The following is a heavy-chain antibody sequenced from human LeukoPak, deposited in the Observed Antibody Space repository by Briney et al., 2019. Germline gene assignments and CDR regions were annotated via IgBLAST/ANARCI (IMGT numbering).Heavy chain of an antibody. D-gene: IGHD5-12*01. CDR3: ARYRYSGYDSDDAFDI. V-gene: IGHV3-66*01. J-gene: IGHJ3*02. CDR1: GFTFSSYS. CDR2: IYSGGST. Sequence: GGSLRLSCAASGFTFSSYSMNWVRQAPGKGLEWVSVIYSGGSTYYADSVKGRFTISRDNSKNTLYLQMNSLRAEDTAVYYCARYRYSGYDSDDAFDIWGQGTMVTVSS.